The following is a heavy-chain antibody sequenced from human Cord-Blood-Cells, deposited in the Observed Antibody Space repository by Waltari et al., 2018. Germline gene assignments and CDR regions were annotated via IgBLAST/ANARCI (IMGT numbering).Heavy chain of an antibody. CDR3: ARHRTGDDAFDI. Sequence: QLQLQESGPGLVKPSETLSLTCTVAGCTITSSSSYWCWIRQPPGKGLVWIGSIYYSGSTYYNPSLKSRVTISVDTSKNQFSLKLSSVTAADTAVYYCARHRTGDDAFDIWGQGTMVTDSS. V-gene: IGHV4-39*01. CDR2: IYYSGST. D-gene: IGHD7-27*01. J-gene: IGHJ3*02. CDR1: GCTITSSSSY.